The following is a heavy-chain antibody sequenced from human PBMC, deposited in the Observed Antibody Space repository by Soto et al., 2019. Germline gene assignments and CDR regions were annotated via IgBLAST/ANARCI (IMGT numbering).Heavy chain of an antibody. CDR2: ISPIFGTA. V-gene: IGHV1-69*12. D-gene: IGHD2-15*01. J-gene: IGHJ4*02. Sequence: QVQLVQSGAEVKKPGYSVKVSCKASGGTFSSYAISWGRHAPGQGLEWMGGISPIFGTANYAQKIQGRVTITADESTSTASMELSSLRFDDTAVYFCASLLVFVGKGVFDYWGQGTLVTDS. CDR3: ASLLVFVGKGVFDY. CDR1: GGTFSSYA.